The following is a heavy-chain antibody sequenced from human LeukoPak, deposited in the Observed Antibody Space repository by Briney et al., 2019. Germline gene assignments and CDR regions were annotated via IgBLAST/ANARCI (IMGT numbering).Heavy chain of an antibody. Sequence: PGGSLRLSCAASAFSLYAYNMNWVRQAPGKGLEWGSYISFISSTIYYADSVKGRFTISRDNAKNSLYLQMNSLRAEDTAVYYCARTPRYSSGRGYYFDYWGQGTLVTVSS. D-gene: IGHD6-19*01. J-gene: IGHJ4*02. CDR2: ISFISSTI. CDR3: ARTPRYSSGRGYYFDY. V-gene: IGHV3-48*04. CDR1: AFSLYAYN.